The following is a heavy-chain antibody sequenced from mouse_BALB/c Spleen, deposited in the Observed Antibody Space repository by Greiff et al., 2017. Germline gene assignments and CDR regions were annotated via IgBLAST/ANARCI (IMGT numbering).Heavy chain of an antibody. D-gene: IGHD4-1*01. CDR1: GFTFSSYA. CDR2: ISSGGSYT. CDR3: ARALAGTWFAY. Sequence: EVKLVESGGGLVKPGGSLKLSCAASGFTFSSYAMSWVRQSPEKRLEWVAEISSGGSYTYYPDTVTGRFTISRDNAKNTLYLEMSSLRSEDTAMYYCARALAGTWFAYWGQGTLVTVSA. V-gene: IGHV5-9-4*01. J-gene: IGHJ3*01.